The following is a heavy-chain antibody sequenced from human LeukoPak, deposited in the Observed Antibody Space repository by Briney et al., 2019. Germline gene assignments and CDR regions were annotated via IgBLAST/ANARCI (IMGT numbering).Heavy chain of an antibody. CDR2: IKSKVDGETR. CDR1: GFTFSNAW. V-gene: IGHV3-15*01. D-gene: IGHD6-19*01. Sequence: GGSLRLSCAGSGFTFSNAWMSWVRQAPGKGLEWLGRIKSKVDGETRDYAAPVKGRFTISRDDSKDTLYVQMDRLTTGDTAVYYCTTHLSGWYPNYWGQGTLVTVSS. J-gene: IGHJ4*02. CDR3: TTHLSGWYPNY.